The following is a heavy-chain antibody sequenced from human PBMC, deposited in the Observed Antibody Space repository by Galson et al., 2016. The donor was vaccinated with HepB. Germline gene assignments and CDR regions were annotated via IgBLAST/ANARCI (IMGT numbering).Heavy chain of an antibody. CDR2: IKEDGSEE. CDR3: ARDSAGSFDL. CDR1: GFTFSSYW. J-gene: IGHJ2*01. Sequence: SLRLSCAASGFTFSSYWMSWVRQAPGKGLEWVANIKEDGSEEYYVDSVKGRFTISRDNAKNSLYLQMNRLRAEDTAVYYCARDSAGSFDLWGRGTLVTVSS. V-gene: IGHV3-7*01. D-gene: IGHD3-10*01.